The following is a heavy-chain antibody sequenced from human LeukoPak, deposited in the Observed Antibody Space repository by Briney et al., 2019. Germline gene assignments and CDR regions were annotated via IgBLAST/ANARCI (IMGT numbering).Heavy chain of an antibody. V-gene: IGHV1-69*13. Sequence: ASVKDSCKASGGTFSSYAISWVRQAPGQGLGWMGGIIPIFGTANYAQKFQGRVTITADESTSTAYMELSSLRSEDTAVYYCARVRPYYYGSGSSNWFDPWGQGTLVTVSS. CDR3: ARVRPYYYGSGSSNWFDP. J-gene: IGHJ5*02. CDR2: IIPIFGTA. D-gene: IGHD3-10*01. CDR1: GGTFSSYA.